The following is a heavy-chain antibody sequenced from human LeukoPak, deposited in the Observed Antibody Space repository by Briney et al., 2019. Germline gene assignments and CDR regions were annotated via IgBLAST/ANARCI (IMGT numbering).Heavy chain of an antibody. V-gene: IGHV3-48*01. CDR2: ISDSGRVT. J-gene: IGHJ6*02. CDR3: GRDRRQIYYGVDV. CDR1: GFSFTIYS. Sequence: GGSLRLSCAASGFSFTIYSMNWVRQAPGKGLEWVSFISDSGRVTYADSAKGRFTISRDTATNSLYLQMNSLRAEDTAVYYCGRDRRQIYYGVDVWGQGTTVTVSS.